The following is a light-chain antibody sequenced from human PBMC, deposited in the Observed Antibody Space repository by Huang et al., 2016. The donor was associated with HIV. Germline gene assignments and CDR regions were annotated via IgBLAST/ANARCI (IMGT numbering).Light chain of an antibody. Sequence: EMVMTQFPVTLSVSPGERATLVCRASQYVSNNLAWYQQKPGQAPRLLIYVASTRVTDIPARFSGSGSGIEFTLTISSLQSEDFAVYYCQQYNNWPRTFGQGTKLEIK. CDR1: QYVSNN. J-gene: IGKJ2*01. CDR2: VAS. CDR3: QQYNNWPRT. V-gene: IGKV3-15*01.